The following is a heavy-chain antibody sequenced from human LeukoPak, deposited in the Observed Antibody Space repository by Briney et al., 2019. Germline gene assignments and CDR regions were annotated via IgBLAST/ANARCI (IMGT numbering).Heavy chain of an antibody. CDR2: ISAYNGNT. J-gene: IGHJ5*02. CDR1: GYTFTSYG. V-gene: IGHV1-18*01. D-gene: IGHD6-13*01. CDR3: AVGLAAAGTFDP. Sequence: ASVKVSCKASGYTFTSYGISWVRQAPGQGLEWMGWISAYNGNTNYAQRLQGRVTMTTDTSTSTAYMELRSLRSDDTAVYYCAVGLAAAGTFDPWGQGTLVTVSS.